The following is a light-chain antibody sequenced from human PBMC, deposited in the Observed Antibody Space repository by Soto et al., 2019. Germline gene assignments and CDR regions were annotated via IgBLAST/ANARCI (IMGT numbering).Light chain of an antibody. CDR1: CSNIGSNT. J-gene: IGLJ2*01. Sequence: QSVLTQPPSASGTPGQRVTISCSGSCSNIGSNTVNWYQQLPGTAPKLLLYSNNQRPSGVPDRFSGSKSGTSASLAISGLQSEDEADYYCAAWDDSLNGHVVFGGGTKLTVL. V-gene: IGLV1-44*01. CDR2: SNN. CDR3: AAWDDSLNGHVV.